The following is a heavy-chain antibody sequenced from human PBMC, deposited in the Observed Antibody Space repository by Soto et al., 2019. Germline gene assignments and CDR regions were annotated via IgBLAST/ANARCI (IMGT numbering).Heavy chain of an antibody. CDR2: ISYDGSNK. J-gene: IGHJ2*01. CDR1: GFTFSSYG. V-gene: IGHV3-30*18. D-gene: IGHD2-21*02. CDR3: AKGRYCGGDCYWYFDL. Sequence: QVQLVESGGGVVQPGRSLRLSCAASGFTFSSYGMHWVRQAPGKGLEWVAVISYDGSNKYYADSVKGRFTISRDNSKNTLYLQMNSLRAEDTAVYCCAKGRYCGGDCYWYFDLWGRGTLVTVSS.